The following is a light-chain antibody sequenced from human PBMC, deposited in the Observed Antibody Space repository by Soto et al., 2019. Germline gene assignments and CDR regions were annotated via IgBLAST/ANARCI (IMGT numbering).Light chain of an antibody. V-gene: IGKV1-17*01. CDR1: QSISSY. J-gene: IGKJ4*01. CDR2: AAS. CDR3: LQHNSYPLT. Sequence: DIQLTQTPSSLSASVGARVTSTYRASQSISSYLKWYQQKPGKAPKLLIYAASSLQSGVPSRFSGSGSGTEFTLTISSLQPEDCATYYCLQHNSYPLTFGGGTKVDI.